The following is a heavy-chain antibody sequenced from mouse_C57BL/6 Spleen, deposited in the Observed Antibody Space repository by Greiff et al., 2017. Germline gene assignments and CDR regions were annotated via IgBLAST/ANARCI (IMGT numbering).Heavy chain of an antibody. CDR3: ARAGDYGSTWFAY. Sequence: VQLQQSGTELVKPGASVKLSCKASGYTFTSYWMHWVKQRPGQGLEWIGNINPSNGGTNYNEKFKSKATLTVDKSSSTAYMQLSSLTSEDSAVYYCARAGDYGSTWFAYWGQGTLVTVSA. CDR1: GYTFTSYW. V-gene: IGHV1-53*01. D-gene: IGHD1-1*01. J-gene: IGHJ3*01. CDR2: INPSNGGT.